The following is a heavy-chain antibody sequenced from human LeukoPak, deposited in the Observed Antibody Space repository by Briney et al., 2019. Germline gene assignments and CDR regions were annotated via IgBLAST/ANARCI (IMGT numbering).Heavy chain of an antibody. CDR2: ISYDGSNK. D-gene: IGHD3-10*01. Sequence: GRSLRLSCAASGFTFSSYGMHWVRQAPGKGLEWVAVISYDGSNKYYADSVKGRFTISRDNSKNTLYLQMNSLRAEDTAVYYCATRITMVRGVMNWFDPWGQGTLVTVSS. CDR1: GFTFSSYG. CDR3: ATRITMVRGVMNWFDP. J-gene: IGHJ5*02. V-gene: IGHV3-30*03.